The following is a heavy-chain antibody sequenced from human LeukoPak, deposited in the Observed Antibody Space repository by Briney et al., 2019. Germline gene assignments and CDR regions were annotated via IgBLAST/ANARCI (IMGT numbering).Heavy chain of an antibody. V-gene: IGHV5-10-1*01. CDR1: GYSFTSYW. CDR2: IDPSDSYT. CDR3: ARREMATTSSDY. Sequence: GESLKISCMGSGYSFTSYWISRVRQMPGKGLEWMGTIDPSDSYTNYSPSFQGHVTISADKSISAAYLQWSSLKASDTAMYYCARREMATTSSDYWGQGTLVTVSS. J-gene: IGHJ4*02. D-gene: IGHD5-24*01.